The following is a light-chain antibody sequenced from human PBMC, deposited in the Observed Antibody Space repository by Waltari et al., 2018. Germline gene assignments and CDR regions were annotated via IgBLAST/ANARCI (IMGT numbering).Light chain of an antibody. J-gene: IGKJ1*01. CDR3: QETYSTGT. Sequence: DIEMTQSPPSLSASPGARFTLTCRARQFMANRLSWYQQRPGKAPRLLIYAASNVHSGVSSRFSGSGSGTDFTLTISDLQSEDFGTYYCQETYSTGTFGQGTKVDMK. V-gene: IGKV1-39*01. CDR1: QFMANR. CDR2: AAS.